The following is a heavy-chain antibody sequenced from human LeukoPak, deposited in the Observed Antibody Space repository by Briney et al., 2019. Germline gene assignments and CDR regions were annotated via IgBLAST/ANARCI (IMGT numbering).Heavy chain of an antibody. J-gene: IGHJ3*02. Sequence: SETLSLTCTVSGGSISSGSYYWSWIRQPAGKGLEWIGRIYSSGSTNYNPSLKSRVTISQDTSKNQVSLKLSSVTAADTAVYYCARDPRYSSSAHVFDIWGQGTMVTVSS. CDR2: IYSSGST. CDR1: GGSISSGSYY. D-gene: IGHD6-6*01. CDR3: ARDPRYSSSAHVFDI. V-gene: IGHV4-61*02.